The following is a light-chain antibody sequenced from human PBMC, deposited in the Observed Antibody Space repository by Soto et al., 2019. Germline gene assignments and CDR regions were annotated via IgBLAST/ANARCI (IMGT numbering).Light chain of an antibody. CDR3: QQYGSAPWT. CDR2: AAS. J-gene: IGKJ1*01. Sequence: EIVLTQSPGTLSLSPGKRATISCRASQTISSNYLAWYRQKPGQAPRLLIYAASNSARGIPARFGGSGSGTDFTLPVSRLEPEDFAVYYCQQYGSAPWTFRQGTKVEI. CDR1: QTISSNY. V-gene: IGKV3-20*01.